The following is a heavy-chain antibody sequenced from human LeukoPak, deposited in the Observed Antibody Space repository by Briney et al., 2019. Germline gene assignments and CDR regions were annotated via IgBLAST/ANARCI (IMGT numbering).Heavy chain of an antibody. V-gene: IGHV4-59*01. D-gene: IGHD3-22*01. Sequence: SETLSHTCTVSGGSISSYYWSWVRQPPGKGLEWIGYFFYSGSTNYNPSLKSRVPISVDTSKNQFSLKLSSVTAADTAVYYCARGSGGYHYDHWGQGTLVTVSS. CDR2: FFYSGST. CDR1: GGSISSYY. CDR3: ARGSGGYHYDH. J-gene: IGHJ5*02.